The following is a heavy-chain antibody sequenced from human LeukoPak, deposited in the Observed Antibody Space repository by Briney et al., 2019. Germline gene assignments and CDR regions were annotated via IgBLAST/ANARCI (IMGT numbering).Heavy chain of an antibody. CDR1: GFTFSNAW. J-gene: IGHJ3*02. D-gene: IGHD3-22*01. V-gene: IGHV3-23*01. CDR3: AKGGYYDSSGYYPDDAFDI. Sequence: PGGSLRLSCAASGFTFSNAWMSWVRQAPGKGLEWVSAISGSGGSTYYADSVKGRFTISRDNSKNTLYLQMNSLRAEDTAVYYCAKGGYYDSSGYYPDDAFDIWGQGTMVTVSS. CDR2: ISGSGGST.